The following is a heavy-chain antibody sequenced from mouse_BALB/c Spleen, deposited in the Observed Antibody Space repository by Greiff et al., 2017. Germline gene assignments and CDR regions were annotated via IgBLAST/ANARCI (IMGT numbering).Heavy chain of an antibody. J-gene: IGHJ3*01. CDR1: GFNIKDTY. CDR3: ARQYGNGFAY. D-gene: IGHD2-10*02. CDR2: IDPANGNT. Sequence: EVQRVESGAELVKPGASVKLSCTASGFNIKDTYMHWVKQRPEQGLEWIGRIDPANGNTKYDPKFQGKATITADTSSNTAYLQLSSLTSEDTAVYYCARQYGNGFAYWGQGTLVTVSA. V-gene: IGHV14-3*02.